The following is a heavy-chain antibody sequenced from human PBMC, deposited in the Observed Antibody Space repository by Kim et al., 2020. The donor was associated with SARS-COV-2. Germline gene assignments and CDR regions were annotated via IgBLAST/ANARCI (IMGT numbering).Heavy chain of an antibody. D-gene: IGHD6-6*01. CDR1: GYRFATYW. J-gene: IGHJ5*02. V-gene: IGHV5-51*01. CDR3: ARSAARGNPYNWFDP. Sequence: EESLKISCKSSGYRFATYWIGWVRQMPGKGLEWMGTIFPGDSETRYSPSFQGHVTFSVDKSIDTAYLQWSSLKASDTAIYFCARSAARGNPYNWFDPWGQGTLVTVSS. CDR2: IFPGDSET.